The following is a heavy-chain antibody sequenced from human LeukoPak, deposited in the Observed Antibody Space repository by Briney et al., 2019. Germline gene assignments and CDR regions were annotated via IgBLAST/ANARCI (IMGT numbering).Heavy chain of an antibody. CDR2: IYPGDSGT. D-gene: IGHD3-16*02. J-gene: IGHJ4*02. V-gene: IGHV5-51*01. CDR3: ARHPHVWGSYRLPEFDY. Sequence: GESLKISCKGSGYSFTSYWIGWVRQMPGKGLEWMGIIYPGDSGTRYSPSFQGQVTISADKSISTAYLQWSSLKASDTAMYYCARHPHVWGSYRLPEFDYWGQGTLVTVSS. CDR1: GYSFTSYW.